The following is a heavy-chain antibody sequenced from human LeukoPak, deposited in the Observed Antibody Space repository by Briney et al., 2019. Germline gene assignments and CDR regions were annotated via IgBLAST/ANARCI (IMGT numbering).Heavy chain of an antibody. CDR2: IYYSGRT. D-gene: IGHD2-15*01. CDR1: GGSISSSAYH. CDR3: TRLWSTDCNGGSCPHQPNY. J-gene: IGHJ4*02. V-gene: IGHV4-39*01. Sequence: PSETLSLTCTVSGGSISSSAYHWGWIRQPPGTGLEWIGSIYYSGRTFYNLSLKSRVTISVGTSKNQFSLNLRSVTAADTALYYCTRLWSTDCNGGSCPHQPNYWGQGTLVTVSS.